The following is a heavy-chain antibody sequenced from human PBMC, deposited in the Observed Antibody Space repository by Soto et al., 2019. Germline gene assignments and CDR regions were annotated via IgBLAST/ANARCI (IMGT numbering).Heavy chain of an antibody. Sequence: ASVKVSCKASGYTFTSYAMHWVRQAPGQRLEWMGWINAGNGNTKYSQKFQGRVTITRDTSASTAYMELSSLRSEDTAVYYCARDQYSEKAPYYYYGMDVWGQGTTVTVSS. CDR2: INAGNGNT. J-gene: IGHJ6*02. V-gene: IGHV1-3*01. CDR3: ARDQYSEKAPYYYYGMDV. D-gene: IGHD6-6*01. CDR1: GYTFTSYA.